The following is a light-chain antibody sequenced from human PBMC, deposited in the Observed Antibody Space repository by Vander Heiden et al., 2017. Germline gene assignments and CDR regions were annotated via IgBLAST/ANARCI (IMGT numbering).Light chain of an antibody. J-gene: IGKJ1*01. CDR1: QSLLHSNGYNY. V-gene: IGKV2-28*01. CDR2: LGS. CDR3: MQPLQTPRT. Sequence: EIVMTQSLPPRPVTPGEPASISCRSSQSLLHSNGYNYLDWYLQKPGQSPQLLIYLGSTRASGVPDRFSGSGSGTDFTLKINRVEAEDVGIYYCMQPLQTPRTFGQGTKVEFK.